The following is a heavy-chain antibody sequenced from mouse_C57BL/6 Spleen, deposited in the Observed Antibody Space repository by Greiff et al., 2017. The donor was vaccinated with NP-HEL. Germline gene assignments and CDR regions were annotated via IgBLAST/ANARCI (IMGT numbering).Heavy chain of an antibody. J-gene: IGHJ4*01. Sequence: VQLQQPGAELVKPGASVKLSCKASGYTFTSYWLHWVKQRPGPGLEWIGMIHPNRGSTNYNEKFTSKATLTVDKSSRTAYMQLSSLTSEDSAVYYCARSRAPIEYEYAMDYWGQGTSVTVSS. D-gene: IGHD3-3*01. V-gene: IGHV1-64*01. CDR3: ARSRAPIEYEYAMDY. CDR1: GYTFTSYW. CDR2: IHPNRGST.